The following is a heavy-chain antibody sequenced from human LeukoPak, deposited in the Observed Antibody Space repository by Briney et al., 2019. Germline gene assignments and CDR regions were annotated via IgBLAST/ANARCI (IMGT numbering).Heavy chain of an antibody. CDR1: GGTFSSYA. CDR3: ASGYYGSGSYYKIFFDN. J-gene: IGHJ4*02. D-gene: IGHD3-10*01. V-gene: IGHV1-69*13. CDR2: IIPIFETA. Sequence: SVKVSCKASGGTFSSYAISWVRQAPGQGLEWMGGIIPIFETANYAQKFQGRVTIIADESTSTAYMELSSLRSEDTAVYYCASGYYGSGSYYKIFFDNWGQGTQVTVSS.